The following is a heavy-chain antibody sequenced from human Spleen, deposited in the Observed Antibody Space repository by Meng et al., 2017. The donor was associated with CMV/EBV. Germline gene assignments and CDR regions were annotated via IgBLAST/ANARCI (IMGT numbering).Heavy chain of an antibody. Sequence: VELVGSGGGLIQPGGSMRLSCAASGFTVSSNYMSWVRQAPGKGLEWVSVIYSGGRTYYADSVKGRFTISRDNSKNTLYLQMNSLRAEDTAVYYCARAIAAAGFDYWGQGTLVTVSS. CDR2: IYSGGRT. V-gene: IGHV3-53*01. CDR1: GFTVSSNY. CDR3: ARAIAAAGFDY. J-gene: IGHJ4*02. D-gene: IGHD6-13*01.